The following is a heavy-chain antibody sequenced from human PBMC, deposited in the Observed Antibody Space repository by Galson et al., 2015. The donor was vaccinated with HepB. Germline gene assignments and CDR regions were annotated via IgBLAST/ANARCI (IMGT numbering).Heavy chain of an antibody. V-gene: IGHV3-11*04. Sequence: LRLSCAASGFTFSDYYMTWIRRAPGKGLEWVSSISGTGRTIYYADSVKGRFTISRGNAKNLLYLQMNSLRAEDTAIYYCVRDHYNSGYSDYWGQGTLVTVSS. CDR1: GFTFSDYY. CDR2: ISGTGRTI. CDR3: VRDHYNSGYSDY. J-gene: IGHJ4*02. D-gene: IGHD3-22*01.